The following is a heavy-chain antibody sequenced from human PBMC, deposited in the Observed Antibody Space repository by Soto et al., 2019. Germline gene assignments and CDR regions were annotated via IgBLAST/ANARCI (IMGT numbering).Heavy chain of an antibody. CDR1: GYTFTNYG. Sequence: QVQLVQSGAEVKKPGASVKVSCKASGYTFTNYGVSWVRQAPGQGLEWMGWINTYNGNTNYAQKFQGRVTMTTATSTSTAHMELRSLRSDDTAAYYCAKVQEKWSKFFDYWGQGTLVTVSS. D-gene: IGHD2-15*01. CDR3: AKVQEKWSKFFDY. CDR2: INTYNGNT. J-gene: IGHJ4*02. V-gene: IGHV1-18*01.